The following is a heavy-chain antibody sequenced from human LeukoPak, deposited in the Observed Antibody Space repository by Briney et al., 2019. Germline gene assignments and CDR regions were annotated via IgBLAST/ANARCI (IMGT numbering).Heavy chain of an antibody. CDR1: GYTFTSYG. J-gene: IGHJ4*02. D-gene: IGHD3-16*02. Sequence: ASVKVSCKASGYTFTSYGISWVRQAPGQGLEWMGWISAYIGNTNYARKLQGRVTMTTDTSTSTAYMELRSLRSDDTAVYYCASAPGGSYPLDYWGQGTLVTVSS. V-gene: IGHV1-18*01. CDR3: ASAPGGSYPLDY. CDR2: ISAYIGNT.